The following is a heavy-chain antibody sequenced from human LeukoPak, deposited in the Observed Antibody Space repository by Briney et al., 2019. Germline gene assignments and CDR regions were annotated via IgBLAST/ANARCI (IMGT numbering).Heavy chain of an antibody. Sequence: PSETLSLTCAVSGYSISSGYYWAWIRQPPGKGLEWIGSIYHSGSNYYNPSLKSRVTISIDTSKNQFSLKLTSVTAADTAVYYCARRDGYNGEFDYWGQGTLVTVSS. CDR2: IYHSGSN. CDR3: ARRDGYNGEFDY. D-gene: IGHD5-24*01. CDR1: GYSISSGYY. J-gene: IGHJ4*02. V-gene: IGHV4-38-2*01.